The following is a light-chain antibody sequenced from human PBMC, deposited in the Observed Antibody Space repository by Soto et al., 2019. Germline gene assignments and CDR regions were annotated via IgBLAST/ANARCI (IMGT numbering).Light chain of an antibody. V-gene: IGLV2-14*01. CDR1: SSDVGGYNY. J-gene: IGLJ2*01. CDR2: EVS. CDR3: SSYTGGSTDVV. Sequence: QSALTQPASVSGSPGQSITISCTGTSSDVGGYNYVSWYQQQSGKAPKLMIHEVSNRPSGVSNRFSGSKSGNTASLTISGLQAEDEADYYCSSYTGGSTDVVFGGGTKLTVL.